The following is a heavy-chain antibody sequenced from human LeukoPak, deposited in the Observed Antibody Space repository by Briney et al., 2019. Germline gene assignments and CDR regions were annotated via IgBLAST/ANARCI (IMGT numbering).Heavy chain of an antibody. J-gene: IGHJ4*02. CDR1: GYTFTDYC. V-gene: IGHV1-2*02. Sequence: ASVKVSCKASGYTFTDYCIHWVRQAPGQDFEWMGWINPKSGGTEYAQKFQGRVTMTRDPSLSTAYMELSRLRSDDTAVFYCARASTVAGNHRPFDYWGQGTLVTASS. CDR2: INPKSGGT. CDR3: ARASTVAGNHRPFDY. D-gene: IGHD6-19*01.